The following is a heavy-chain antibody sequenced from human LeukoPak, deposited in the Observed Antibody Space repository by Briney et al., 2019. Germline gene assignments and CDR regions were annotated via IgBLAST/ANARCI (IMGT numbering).Heavy chain of an antibody. Sequence: GGSLRLSCAASGFTFSSYWMSWVRQAPGKGLEWVANIKKDGSDKYYVDSVKGRFTISRDNAKTSLYLQMNSLRAEDTAVYYCARDLSGVTGCTYGRGIDYWGQGTLVTVSS. D-gene: IGHD5-18*01. J-gene: IGHJ4*02. CDR2: IKKDGSDK. CDR3: ARDLSGVTGCTYGRGIDY. CDR1: GFTFSSYW. V-gene: IGHV3-7*01.